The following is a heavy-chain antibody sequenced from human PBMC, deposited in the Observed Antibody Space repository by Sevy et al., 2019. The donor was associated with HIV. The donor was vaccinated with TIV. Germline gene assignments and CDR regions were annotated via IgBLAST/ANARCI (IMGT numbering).Heavy chain of an antibody. CDR2: MSGSGGST. J-gene: IGHJ6*02. CDR3: AKDPGGSRNYYYYGMDV. V-gene: IGHV3-23*01. CDR1: GFTFSSYA. D-gene: IGHD1-26*01. Sequence: GGSLRLSCAASGFTFSSYAMSWVRQAPGKGLEWVSAMSGSGGSTYYADSVKGRFTISRDNSKNTLYLQVNSLRAEDTAVYYCAKDPGGSRNYYYYGMDVWGQGTTVTVSS.